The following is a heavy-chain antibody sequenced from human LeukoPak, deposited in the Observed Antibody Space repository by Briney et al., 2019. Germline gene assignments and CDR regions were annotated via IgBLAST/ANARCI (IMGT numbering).Heavy chain of an antibody. CDR3: ARDQYYYGSGSYPPFDY. D-gene: IGHD3-10*01. Sequence: SETLSLTCAVYGGSFSGYYWSWIRQPPGKGLEWIGEINHSGSTNYNPSLKSRVTISVDTSKNQFSLKLSSVTAADTAVYYCARDQYYYGSGSYPPFDYWGQGTLVTVSS. CDR2: INHSGST. CDR1: GGSFSGYY. J-gene: IGHJ4*02. V-gene: IGHV4-34*01.